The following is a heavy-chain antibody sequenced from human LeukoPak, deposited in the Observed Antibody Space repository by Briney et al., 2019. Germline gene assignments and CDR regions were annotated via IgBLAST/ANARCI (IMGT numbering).Heavy chain of an antibody. D-gene: IGHD6-19*01. CDR1: GYSISSTYC. Sequence: SETLSLTCTVSGYSISSTYCWGWIRQPPGKGLEWIGRIYTSGSTNYNPSLKSRVTMSVDTSKNQFSLKLSSVTAADTAVYYCARDRSVEGTWFDPWGQGTLVTVSS. V-gene: IGHV4-38-2*02. J-gene: IGHJ5*02. CDR2: IYTSGST. CDR3: ARDRSVEGTWFDP.